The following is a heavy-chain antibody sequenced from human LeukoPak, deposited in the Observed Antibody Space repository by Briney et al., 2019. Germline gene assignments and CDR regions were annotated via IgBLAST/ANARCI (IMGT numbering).Heavy chain of an antibody. V-gene: IGHV3-48*03. J-gene: IGHJ3*01. CDR3: ARGRDYAFDV. CDR1: EFTFSSYE. CDR2: ISTRGSTI. Sequence: GGSLRLSCAASEFTFSSYEMNWVRQAPGKGLEWVSYISTRGSTIYYADSVKGRFTTSRDNTKNSLYLQLESLRDEDTAIYYCARGRDYAFDVWGQGTMVTVSS. D-gene: IGHD3-10*01.